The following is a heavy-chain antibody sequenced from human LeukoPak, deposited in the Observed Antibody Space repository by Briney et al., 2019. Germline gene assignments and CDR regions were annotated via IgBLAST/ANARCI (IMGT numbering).Heavy chain of an antibody. CDR2: ISGSGGST. Sequence: GGSLRLSCAASGFTFSSYAMSWVRQAPGKGLEWVSAISGSGGSTYYADSVKGRFTISRDNSKNTLYLQMNSLRAEDTAVYYCAKIVGVVAATHVAFDIWGQGTMVTVSS. J-gene: IGHJ3*02. CDR1: GFTFSSYA. CDR3: AKIVGVVAATHVAFDI. V-gene: IGHV3-23*01. D-gene: IGHD2-15*01.